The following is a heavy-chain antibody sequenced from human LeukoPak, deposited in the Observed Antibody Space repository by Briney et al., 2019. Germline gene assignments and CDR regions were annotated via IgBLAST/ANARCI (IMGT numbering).Heavy chain of an antibody. CDR3: ARGNLLLDRYFHH. D-gene: IGHD3-3*01. V-gene: IGHV1-69*04. CDR1: GGTFSSYG. J-gene: IGHJ1*01. Sequence: SVKVSCKASGGTFSSYGITWVRQAPGQGLEWMGRIIPILGITKYAQKFQGRVTITADKSTSAVYMELSSLTSEDTAVYFCARGNLLLDRYFHHWGQGTLVTVSS. CDR2: IIPILGIT.